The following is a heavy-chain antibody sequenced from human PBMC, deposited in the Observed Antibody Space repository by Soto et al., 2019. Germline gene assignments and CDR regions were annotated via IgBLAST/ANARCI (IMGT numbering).Heavy chain of an antibody. CDR1: GGTFSSHT. Sequence: QVQLVQSGAEVKKPGSSAKVSCKASGGTFSSHTVSWVRQAPGQGLEWMGGIIPMLGTANYAQKFQGRVTILADKSTSTAYMELSSLRSEDTAVYYCACGAYQLLFSRYYYYYGVDVWGQGTTVTVSS. CDR2: IIPMLGTA. D-gene: IGHD2-2*01. V-gene: IGHV1-69*06. CDR3: ACGAYQLLFSRYYYYYGVDV. J-gene: IGHJ6*02.